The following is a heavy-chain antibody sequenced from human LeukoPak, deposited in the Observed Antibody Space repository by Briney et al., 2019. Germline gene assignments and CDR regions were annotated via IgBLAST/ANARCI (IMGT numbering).Heavy chain of an antibody. J-gene: IGHJ4*02. D-gene: IGHD3-22*01. CDR1: GYTFTSYD. Sequence: ASVKVSCKASGYTFTSYDINWVRQAPGQGLEWMGWISTYNGNTNYAQKLQGRVTMTTDTSMITAYMELRSLRSGDTAVYYCARSEDSSGYYGVLDYWGQGTLVTVSS. CDR2: ISTYNGNT. CDR3: ARSEDSSGYYGVLDY. V-gene: IGHV1-18*01.